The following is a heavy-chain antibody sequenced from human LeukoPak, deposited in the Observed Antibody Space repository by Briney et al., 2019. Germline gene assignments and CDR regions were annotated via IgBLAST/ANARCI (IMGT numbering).Heavy chain of an antibody. J-gene: IGHJ6*02. CDR3: ARDSGYYYGMDV. Sequence: SETLSLTCTVSGGSISSYYWSWIRQPPGKGLEWIGYIYYSGSTIYNPSLKSRVTISVDTSKNQFSLKLSSVTAADTAVYYCARDSGYYYGMDVWGQGTTVAVSS. CDR2: IYYSGST. CDR1: GGSISSYY. V-gene: IGHV4-59*01.